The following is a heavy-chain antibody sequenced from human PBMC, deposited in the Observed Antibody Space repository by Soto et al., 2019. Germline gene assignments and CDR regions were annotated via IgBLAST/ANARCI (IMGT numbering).Heavy chain of an antibody. CDR3: VAEVDFGKLSVV. CDR1: GDTFKNSV. D-gene: IGHD3-10*01. CDR2: TIPLFGTT. V-gene: IGHV1-69*01. J-gene: IGHJ3*01. Sequence: QVQLVQSGVEVKKPGSSVRVSCKASGDTFKNSVISWVRQAPGQGLEWMGGTIPLFGTTDYAQKFQRRLTITTDEATTTAYREVSSLTSEDTIVSYIVAEVDFGKLSVVWGQGTAVIVTS.